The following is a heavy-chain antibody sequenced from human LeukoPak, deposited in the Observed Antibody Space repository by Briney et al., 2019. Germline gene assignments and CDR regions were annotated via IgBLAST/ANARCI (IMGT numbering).Heavy chain of an antibody. CDR3: ARDSSSWYGFDY. J-gene: IGHJ4*02. CDR1: GGSFSGYY. Sequence: PSETLSLTCAVYGGSFSGYYWSWIRQPPGKGLEWIGYIYYSGSTNYNPSLKSRVTISVDTSKNQFSLKLSSVTAADTAVYYCARDSSSWYGFDYWGQGTLVTVSS. CDR2: IYYSGST. V-gene: IGHV4-59*01. D-gene: IGHD6-13*01.